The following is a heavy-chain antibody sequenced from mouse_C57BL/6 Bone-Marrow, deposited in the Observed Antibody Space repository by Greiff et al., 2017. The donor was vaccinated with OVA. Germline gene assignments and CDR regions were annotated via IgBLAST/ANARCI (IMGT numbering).Heavy chain of an antibody. J-gene: IGHJ4*01. CDR3: AVLRRDYYAMDY. Sequence: DVKLQESGPGLVKPSQSLSLTCSVTGYSITSGYYWNWIRQFPGNKLEWMGYISYDGSNNYNPSLKNRISITRDTSKNQFFLKLNSVTTEDTATYYCAVLRRDYYAMDYWGQGTSVTVSS. V-gene: IGHV3-6*01. D-gene: IGHD1-1*01. CDR2: ISYDGSN. CDR1: GYSITSGYY.